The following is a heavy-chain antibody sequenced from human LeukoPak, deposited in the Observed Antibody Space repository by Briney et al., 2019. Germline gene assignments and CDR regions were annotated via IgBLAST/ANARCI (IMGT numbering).Heavy chain of an antibody. CDR3: ARDLELVYYDSSGYDY. J-gene: IGHJ4*02. CDR1: GFTFSNDW. CDR2: INSDGSRT. V-gene: IGHV3-74*01. D-gene: IGHD3-22*01. Sequence: GGSLRLSGAASGFTFSNDWMHWVRQAPGKGLVWVSRINSDGSRTTFADSVKGRFTISRDNAKNTLYLQMNSLRAEDTAVYYCARDLELVYYDSSGYDYWGQGTLVIVSS.